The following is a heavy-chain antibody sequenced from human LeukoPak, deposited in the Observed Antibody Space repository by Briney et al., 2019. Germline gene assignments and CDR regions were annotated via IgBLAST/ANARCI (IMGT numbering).Heavy chain of an antibody. Sequence: PGESLKISCEASGYTFTSYWITWVRQMPGKGLEWMGRIDPSDSYTSYSPSFQGHVTISVDNSISTAYLQWSSLKASDTAMYYCARESAAKFDYWGQGTLVTVSS. CDR1: GYTFTSYW. V-gene: IGHV5-10-1*01. CDR2: IDPSDSYT. D-gene: IGHD2-15*01. CDR3: ARESAAKFDY. J-gene: IGHJ4*02.